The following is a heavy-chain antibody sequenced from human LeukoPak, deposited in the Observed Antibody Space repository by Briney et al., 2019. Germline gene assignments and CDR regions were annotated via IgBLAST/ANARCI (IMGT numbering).Heavy chain of an antibody. Sequence: SETLSLTCIVSGGSISNYYWNWIRQPPGKGLEWIGYISNSGSTKYNPSLRSRVTISVDTSKNQFSLKLSSVTAADTAVYFCARVDPYNFWSGSAVDYWGQGTLVTVSS. CDR3: ARVDPYNFWSGSAVDY. V-gene: IGHV4-59*01. J-gene: IGHJ4*02. D-gene: IGHD3-3*01. CDR1: GGSISNYY. CDR2: ISNSGST.